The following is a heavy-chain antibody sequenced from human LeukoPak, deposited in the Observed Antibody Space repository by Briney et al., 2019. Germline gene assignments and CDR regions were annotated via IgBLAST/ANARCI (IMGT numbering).Heavy chain of an antibody. D-gene: IGHD1-26*01. CDR2: IYPGDSDT. Sequence: GESLKISCKGSRYSLTSYWIGWVRQMPGKGLEWMGIIYPGDSDTRYSPSFQGQVTISADKSISTAYLQWSSLKASDTAMYYCARRWEPRHFDYWGQGTLVTVSS. J-gene: IGHJ4*02. CDR1: RYSLTSYW. CDR3: ARRWEPRHFDY. V-gene: IGHV5-51*01.